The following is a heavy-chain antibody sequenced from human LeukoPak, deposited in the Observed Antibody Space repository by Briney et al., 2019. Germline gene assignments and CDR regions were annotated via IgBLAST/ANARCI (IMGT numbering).Heavy chain of an antibody. Sequence: SVKVSCKASGGTFSSYAISWVRQAPGQGLEWMGGIIPIFGTANYAQKFQGRVTITADESTSTAYMELSSLRSEDTAVYYCARNYREWLRFINLDYYYYGMDVWGQGTTVTVSS. CDR3: ARNYREWLRFINLDYYYYGMDV. J-gene: IGHJ6*02. CDR1: GGTFSSYA. V-gene: IGHV1-69*13. CDR2: IIPIFGTA. D-gene: IGHD5-12*01.